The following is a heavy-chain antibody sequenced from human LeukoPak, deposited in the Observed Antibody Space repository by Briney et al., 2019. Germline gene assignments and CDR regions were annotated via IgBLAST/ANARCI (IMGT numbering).Heavy chain of an antibody. J-gene: IGHJ4*02. V-gene: IGHV4-39*01. CDR2: IYYSGST. CDR3: ATYCSRTSRYTKDN. CDR1: GGSISSSSYY. D-gene: IGHD2-2*02. Sequence: SETLSLTCTVSGGSISSSSYYWGWIRQPPGKGLEWIGSIYYSGSTYYNPSLKSRVTISVDTSKNQFSLKLSSVTAADTAVYYCATYCSRTSRYTKDNWGQGTLVTVSS.